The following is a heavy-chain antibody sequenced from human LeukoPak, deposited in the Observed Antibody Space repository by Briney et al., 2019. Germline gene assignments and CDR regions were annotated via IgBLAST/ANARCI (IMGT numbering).Heavy chain of an antibody. CDR1: GYTFTSYY. CDR3: ARDLKAKIVVVVAARLYGMDV. CDR2: INPSGGST. D-gene: IGHD2-15*01. V-gene: IGHV1-46*01. J-gene: IGHJ6*02. Sequence: ASVKVSCKASGYTFTSYYMHWVRQAPGQGLEWMGIINPSGGSTSYAQKFQGRVTMTRDTSTGTVYMELSSLRSEDTAVYYCARDLKAKIVVVVAARLYGMDVWGQGTTVTVSS.